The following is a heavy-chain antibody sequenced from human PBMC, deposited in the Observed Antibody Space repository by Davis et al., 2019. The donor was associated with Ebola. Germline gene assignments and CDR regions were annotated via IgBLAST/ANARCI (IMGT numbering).Heavy chain of an antibody. Sequence: GGSLRLSCAASGFTFSGSAMHWVRQASGKGLEWVGRIRSKANSYATAYAASVKGRFTISRDNSKTTVFLQMNSLRADDTAVYFCATSPEYDNWGQGTLVTVSS. V-gene: IGHV3-73*01. CDR1: GFTFSGSA. CDR3: ATSPEYDN. CDR2: IRSKANSYAT. D-gene: IGHD1-14*01. J-gene: IGHJ4*02.